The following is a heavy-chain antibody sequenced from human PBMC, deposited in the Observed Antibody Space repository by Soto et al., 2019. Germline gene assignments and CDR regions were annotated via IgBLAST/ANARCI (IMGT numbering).Heavy chain of an antibody. V-gene: IGHV4-31*03. CDR3: ARRDCSGGSCLGKDAFDI. Sequence: SETLSLTCTVSGGSISSGGYYWSWIRQHPGKGLEWIGYIYYSGSTYYNPSLKSRVTISVDTSKNQFSLKLSSVTAADTAVYNCARRDCSGGSCLGKDAFDIWGQGTMVTVSS. J-gene: IGHJ3*02. CDR2: IYYSGST. CDR1: GGSISSGGYY. D-gene: IGHD2-15*01.